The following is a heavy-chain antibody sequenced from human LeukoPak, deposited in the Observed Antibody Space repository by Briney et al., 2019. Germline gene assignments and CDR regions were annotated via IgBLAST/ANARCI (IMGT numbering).Heavy chain of an antibody. CDR1: GGSISSGGYY. D-gene: IGHD5-18*01. CDR3: ARDRPLFGSYGYYAFDI. Sequence: SETLSLTCTVSGGSISSGGYYWSWIRQHPGKGLEWIGYIYYSGSTYYNPSLKSRVTISVDTSKNQFSLKLSSVTAADTAVYYCARDRPLFGSYGYYAFDIWGQGTMVTVSS. V-gene: IGHV4-31*03. J-gene: IGHJ3*02. CDR2: IYYSGST.